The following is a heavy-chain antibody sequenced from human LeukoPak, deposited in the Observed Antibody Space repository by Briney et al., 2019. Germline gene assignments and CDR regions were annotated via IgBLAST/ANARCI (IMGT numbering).Heavy chain of an antibody. V-gene: IGHV1-3*01. CDR1: GYTFTSYA. CDR3: ARGIAAAGTGYFDY. J-gene: IGHJ4*02. CDR2: INAGNGNT. Sequence: ASVKVSCKAPGYTFTSYAMHWVRQAPGQRLEWMGWINAGNGNTKYSQKFQGRVTITRDTSASTAYMELSSLRSEDTAVYYCARGIAAAGTGYFDYWGQGTLVTVSS. D-gene: IGHD6-13*01.